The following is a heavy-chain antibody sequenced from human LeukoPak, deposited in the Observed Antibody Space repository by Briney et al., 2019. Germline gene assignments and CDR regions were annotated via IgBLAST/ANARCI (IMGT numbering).Heavy chain of an antibody. CDR3: ASIIPDFWSGYYHAFDI. V-gene: IGHV4-39*01. CDR2: IYYSGST. J-gene: IGHJ3*02. D-gene: IGHD3-3*01. CDR1: GGSISSSSYY. Sequence: SETLSLTCTVCGGSISSSSYYWGWIRQPPGKGLEWIGSIYYSGSTYYNPSLKSRVTISVDTSKNQFSLKLSSVTAADTAVYYCASIIPDFWSGYYHAFDIWGQGTMVTVSS.